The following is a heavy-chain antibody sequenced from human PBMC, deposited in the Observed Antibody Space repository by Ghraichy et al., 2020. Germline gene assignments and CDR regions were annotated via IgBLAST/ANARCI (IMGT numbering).Heavy chain of an antibody. J-gene: IGHJ4*02. D-gene: IGHD3-10*01. CDR2: IISGDYF. CDR1: GFTFRDYN. CDR3: ARDACITCLLDS. Sequence: GGSLRLSCEASGFTFRDYNMNWVRQAPGKGLEWVASIISGDYFDYADSVMGRFTISRDNAKNSLYLQMNSLRVEDTAVYYCARDACITCLLDSWGQGILVTVSS. V-gene: IGHV3-69-1*01.